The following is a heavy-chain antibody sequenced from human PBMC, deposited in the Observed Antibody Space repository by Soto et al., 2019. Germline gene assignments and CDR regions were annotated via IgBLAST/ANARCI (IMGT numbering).Heavy chain of an antibody. Sequence: QVQLVQSGAEVKEPGTSVKVSCKASGGTFSTSSFVWVRQGPGQGLEWMGGIIPIFSKTNVAQKFQGRVTFTADESTRTAYMELSSLRSDDTAIYYCSRDVVRSSGGDSWGQGTLVTVSS. D-gene: IGHD2-15*01. CDR2: IIPIFSKT. CDR1: GGTFSTSS. J-gene: IGHJ4*02. CDR3: SRDVVRSSGGDS. V-gene: IGHV1-69*01.